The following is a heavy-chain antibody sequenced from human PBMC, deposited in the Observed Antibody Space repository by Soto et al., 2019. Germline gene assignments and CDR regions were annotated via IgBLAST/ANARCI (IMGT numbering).Heavy chain of an antibody. CDR1: GGSISSGGYS. CDR2: IYHSGST. CDR3: ASGMTTVTTLDY. D-gene: IGHD4-4*01. V-gene: IGHV4-30-2*01. Sequence: QLQLQESGSGLVKPSQTLSLTCAVSGGSISSGGYSWSWIRQPPGKGLEWIGYIYHSGSTYYNPSHKSRVTIAVDRSNNQSSLKLSSVTAADTAVYYCASGMTTVTTLDYWGQGTLVTVSS. J-gene: IGHJ4*02.